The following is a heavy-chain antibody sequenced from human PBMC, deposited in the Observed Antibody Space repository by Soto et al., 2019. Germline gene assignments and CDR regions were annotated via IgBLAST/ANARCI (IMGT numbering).Heavy chain of an antibody. D-gene: IGHD3-3*01. Sequence: GGSLRLSCAASGFTFSSYGMHWVRQAPGKGLEWVAVISYDGSNKYYADSVKGRFTISRDNSKNTLYLQMNSLRAEDTAVYYCASLEGGDLEWSQDYYYYGMDVWGQGTTVTVSS. CDR3: ASLEGGDLEWSQDYYYYGMDV. V-gene: IGHV3-30*03. J-gene: IGHJ6*02. CDR2: ISYDGSNK. CDR1: GFTFSSYG.